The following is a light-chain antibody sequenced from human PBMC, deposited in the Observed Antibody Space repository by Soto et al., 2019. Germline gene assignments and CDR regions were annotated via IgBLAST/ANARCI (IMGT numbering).Light chain of an antibody. CDR1: QSLLHSNGYNY. CDR3: MQALQTPFT. J-gene: IGKJ3*01. V-gene: IGKV2-28*01. Sequence: DIVMTQSPLSLPVTPGEPASISCRSSQSLLHSNGYNYLDWYLQKPGQSPQLLIYLGSNRASGVHDRFSGSGSGTAFTLKISRVEAEDVGVYFCMQALQTPFTFGPGTKVDIK. CDR2: LGS.